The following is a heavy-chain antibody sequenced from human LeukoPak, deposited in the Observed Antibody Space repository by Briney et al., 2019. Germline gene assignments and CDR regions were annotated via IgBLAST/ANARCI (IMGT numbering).Heavy chain of an antibody. V-gene: IGHV4-34*01. CDR3: ARGRNIVVVVAGQGWFDP. Sequence: SETLSLTCTVSGGSISGYYWSWVRQPPGKGLEWIGEINHSGSTNYNPSLKSRVTISVDTSKNQFSLKLSSVTAADTAVYYCARGRNIVVVVAGQGWFDPWGQGTLVTVSS. D-gene: IGHD2-15*01. CDR1: GGSISGYY. J-gene: IGHJ5*02. CDR2: INHSGST.